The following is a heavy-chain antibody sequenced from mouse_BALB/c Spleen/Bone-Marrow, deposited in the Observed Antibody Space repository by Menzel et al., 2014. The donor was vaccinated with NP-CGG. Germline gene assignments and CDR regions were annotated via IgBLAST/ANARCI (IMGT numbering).Heavy chain of an antibody. J-gene: IGHJ2*01. CDR3: ARDKGRVFFDY. Sequence: EVMLVESGGGLVQPGGSLSLSCATSGFTFIDYYMTWVRQPPGKALEGLGFIRNKANGYTTEYSASVKSRFTISRDNSQNILYLQMNTLRADDSATYYCARDKGRVFFDYWGQGTTLTVSS. V-gene: IGHV7-3*02. CDR1: GFTFIDYY. CDR2: IRNKANGYTT.